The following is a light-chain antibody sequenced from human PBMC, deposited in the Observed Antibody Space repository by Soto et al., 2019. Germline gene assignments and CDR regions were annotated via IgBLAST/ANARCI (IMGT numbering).Light chain of an antibody. V-gene: IGKV1-39*01. J-gene: IGKJ1*01. CDR3: QQSYSSPWT. CDR1: QSITIY. Sequence: DIQMTQSPSSLSASVGDRVTITCRASQSITIYLNWYQQKPGKAPKVLIYAASSFQSGVPSRFSGSGSGTDFTLTISSLQPEDFATYYCQQSYSSPWTFGQGTKVEIK. CDR2: AAS.